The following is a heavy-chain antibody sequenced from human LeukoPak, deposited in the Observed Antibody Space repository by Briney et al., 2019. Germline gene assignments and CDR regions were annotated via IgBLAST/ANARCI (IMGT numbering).Heavy chain of an antibody. D-gene: IGHD4-17*01. Sequence: KPSETLSLTCTVSGGSISSSSYYWGWIRQPPGKGLEWIGSIYYSGSTYYNPSLKSRVTISVDTSKNRFSLKLSSVTAADTAVYYCARCYGDYVPNWFDPWGQGTLVTVSS. J-gene: IGHJ5*02. CDR3: ARCYGDYVPNWFDP. CDR1: GGSISSSSYY. V-gene: IGHV4-39*01. CDR2: IYYSGST.